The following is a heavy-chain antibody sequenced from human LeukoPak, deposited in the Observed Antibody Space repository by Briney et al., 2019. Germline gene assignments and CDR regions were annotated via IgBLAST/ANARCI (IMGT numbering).Heavy chain of an antibody. CDR3: ASQRTTGDAFDI. J-gene: IGHJ3*02. CDR1: GYTFTSYG. Sequence: ASVKVSCKASGYTFTSYGISWVRQAPGQGLEWMGWISAYNGNTNYAQKLQGRVTMTTDTSTSTAYMELRSLRSDDTVVYYCASQRTTGDAFDIWGQGTMVTVSS. D-gene: IGHD4-17*01. CDR2: ISAYNGNT. V-gene: IGHV1-18*01.